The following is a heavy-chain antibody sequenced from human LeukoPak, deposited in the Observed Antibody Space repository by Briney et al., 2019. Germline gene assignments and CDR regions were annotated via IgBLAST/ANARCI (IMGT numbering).Heavy chain of an antibody. Sequence: PGGSLRLSCAASGFTFSSYGMHWVRQAPGKGLEWVAFIRYDGSNKYYADSVKGRFTISRDNSKNTLYLQMNSLRAGDTAVYYCAKTEGGWYTGSYPFDYWGQGTLVTVSS. V-gene: IGHV3-30*02. D-gene: IGHD1-26*01. CDR3: AKTEGGWYTGSYPFDY. CDR2: IRYDGSNK. J-gene: IGHJ4*02. CDR1: GFTFSSYG.